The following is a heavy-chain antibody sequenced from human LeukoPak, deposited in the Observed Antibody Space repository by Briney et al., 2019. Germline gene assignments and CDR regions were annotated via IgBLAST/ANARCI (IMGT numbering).Heavy chain of an antibody. CDR3: ARHRGKYSPHDAFDI. D-gene: IGHD5-18*01. V-gene: IGHV4-39*01. J-gene: IGHJ3*02. Sequence: SETLSLTCTVSGGSISSSGYYWGCIRQPPGKGLEWIGSIYYSGSTYYNPSLQSRVTISVDTSKNQFSLKLSSVTAADTAVYYCARHRGKYSPHDAFDIWGQGTMVTVSS. CDR2: IYYSGST. CDR1: GGSISSSGYY.